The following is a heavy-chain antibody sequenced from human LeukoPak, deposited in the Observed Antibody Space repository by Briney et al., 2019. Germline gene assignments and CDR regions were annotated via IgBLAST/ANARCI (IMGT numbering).Heavy chain of an antibody. J-gene: IGHJ4*02. CDR3: AKDRGSGGYNFMDY. V-gene: IGHV3-30*18. CDR1: GFTFSSYG. Sequence: PGGSLRLSCAASGFTFSSYGMQWVRQAPGKGLEWVAVMSYDGSNRYYADSVKGRFTISRDNSKNTLYLQMNSLSPDDTAVYYCAKDRGSGGYNFMDYWGQGALVTVSS. D-gene: IGHD1-1*01. CDR2: MSYDGSNR.